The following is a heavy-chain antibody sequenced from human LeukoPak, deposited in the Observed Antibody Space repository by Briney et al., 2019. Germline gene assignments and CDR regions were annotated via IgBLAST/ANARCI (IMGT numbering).Heavy chain of an antibody. J-gene: IGHJ4*02. CDR3: ARVADSSGYSRGYYFDY. CDR2: IIPIFGTA. V-gene: IGHV1-69*05. Sequence: SVKVSCKASGGTFSSYAISWVRQAPGQGLEWMGRIIPIFGTANYAQKFQGRVTITTDESTSTAYMELSSLRSEDTAVYYCARVADSSGYSRGYYFDYWGQGTLVTVSS. D-gene: IGHD3-22*01. CDR1: GGTFSSYA.